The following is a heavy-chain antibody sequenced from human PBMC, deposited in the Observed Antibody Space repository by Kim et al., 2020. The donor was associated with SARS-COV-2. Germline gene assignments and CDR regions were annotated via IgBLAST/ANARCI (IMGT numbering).Heavy chain of an antibody. CDR3: ARTPLDYDILTGYYKVRNYFDY. CDR2: IYYSGST. Sequence: SETLSLTCTVSGGSISSYYWSWIRQPPGKGLEWIGYIYYSGSTNYNPSLKSRVTISVDTSKNQFSLKLSSVTAADTAVYYCARTPLDYDILTGYYKVRNYFDYWGQGTLVTVSS. D-gene: IGHD3-9*01. V-gene: IGHV4-59*01. J-gene: IGHJ4*02. CDR1: GGSISSYY.